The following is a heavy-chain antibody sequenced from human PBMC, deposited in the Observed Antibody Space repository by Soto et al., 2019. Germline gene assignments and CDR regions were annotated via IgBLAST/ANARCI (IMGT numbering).Heavy chain of an antibody. CDR1: GFTFSSYS. V-gene: IGHV3-21*01. CDR2: ISSSSSYI. Sequence: GGSLRLSCAASGFTFSSYSMNWVRQAPGKGLEWVSSISSSSSYIYYADSVKGRFTISRDNAKNSLYLQMNSLRAEDTAVYYCARVPARPYYYYGMDVWGQGTTVTVSS. J-gene: IGHJ6*02. D-gene: IGHD6-6*01. CDR3: ARVPARPYYYYGMDV.